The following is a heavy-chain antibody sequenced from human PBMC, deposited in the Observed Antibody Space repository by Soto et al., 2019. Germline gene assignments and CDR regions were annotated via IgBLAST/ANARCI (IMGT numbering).Heavy chain of an antibody. V-gene: IGHV4-4*07. J-gene: IGHJ4*02. CDR1: GDSISTFY. CDR2: SYTNGAT. CDR3: ARAGYSSGRYYFDF. D-gene: IGHD3-22*01. Sequence: QVQLQESGPGLVQPSGTLSLTCTVSGDSISTFYWSWIRQPAGKGLEWIGRSYTNGATNYNPSLQSRVRMSVDTSKNQFSLTLSSVTAADTAVYYCARAGYSSGRYYFDFWGQGTLVTVS.